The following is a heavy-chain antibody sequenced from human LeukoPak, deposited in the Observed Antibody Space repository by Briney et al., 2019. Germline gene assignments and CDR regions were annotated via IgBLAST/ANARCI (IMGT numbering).Heavy chain of an antibody. V-gene: IGHV4-59*08. CDR3: ARHTVGDGYNDKSGFDY. Sequence: PSETLSLTCTVSGGSISSYYWSWIRQPPGKGLEWIGYIYYSGSTNYNPSLKSRVTISVDTSKKQISLNLSSVTAADTAVYYCARHTVGDGYNDKSGFDYWGQGTLVTVSS. CDR1: GGSISSYY. CDR2: IYYSGST. D-gene: IGHD5-24*01. J-gene: IGHJ4*02.